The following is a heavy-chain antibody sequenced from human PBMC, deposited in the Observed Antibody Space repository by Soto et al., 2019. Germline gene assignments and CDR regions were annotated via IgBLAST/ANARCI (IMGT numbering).Heavy chain of an antibody. CDR1: GGSISSGGYS. V-gene: IGHV4-30-2*01. J-gene: IGHJ4*02. Sequence: QLQLQESGSGLVKPSQTLSLTCAVSGGSISSGGYSWSWIRQPPGKGLEWIGYIYHSGSTYYNPSLKRRGTISVDRSKNQFSLKMSSLTAADTAVYYCAAGGALPRYYWGQGTLVPVSA. CDR2: IYHSGST. CDR3: AAGGALPRYY. D-gene: IGHD3-10*01.